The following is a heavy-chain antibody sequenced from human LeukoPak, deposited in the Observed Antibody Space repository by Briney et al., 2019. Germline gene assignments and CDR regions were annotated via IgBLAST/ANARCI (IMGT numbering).Heavy chain of an antibody. CDR1: GGSFSGYY. CDR2: INHSGST. V-gene: IGHV4-34*01. CDR3: ARRGAAAGIFQFDP. Sequence: PSETLSLTCAVYGGSFSGYYWSWIRQPPGKGLEWIGEINHSGSTNYNPSLKSRVTVSVDTSKNQFSLKLSSVTAADTAVYYCARRGAAAGIFQFDPWGQGTLVTVSS. J-gene: IGHJ5*02. D-gene: IGHD6-13*01.